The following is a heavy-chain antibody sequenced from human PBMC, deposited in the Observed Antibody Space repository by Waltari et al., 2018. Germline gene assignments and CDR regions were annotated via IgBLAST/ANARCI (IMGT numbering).Heavy chain of an antibody. V-gene: IGHV3-21*01. D-gene: IGHD1-26*01. Sequence: EVQLVESGGGLVKPGGSLRLSCAASGFTFSSYSMNWVRQAPGKGLEWVSDISSSSSYIYYADSVKGRFTISRDNAKNSLYLQMNSLRAEDTAVYYCARDRGGSYAPYGMDVWGQGTTVTVSS. CDR3: ARDRGGSYAPYGMDV. J-gene: IGHJ6*02. CDR2: ISSSSSYI. CDR1: GFTFSSYS.